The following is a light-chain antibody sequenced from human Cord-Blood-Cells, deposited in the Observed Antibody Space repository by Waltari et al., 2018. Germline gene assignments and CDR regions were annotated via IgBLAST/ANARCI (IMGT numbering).Light chain of an antibody. CDR2: GAS. Sequence: EIVLTQSPGTLSLSPGERATLSCRASQSVSSSYLAWYQQKPGQAPRLLNYGASSRATGIPDRFSGSGSGTDFTLTISRLEPEDFAVYYCQQYGSSLTWTFGQGTKVEIK. V-gene: IGKV3-20*01. J-gene: IGKJ1*01. CDR3: QQYGSSLTWT. CDR1: QSVSSSY.